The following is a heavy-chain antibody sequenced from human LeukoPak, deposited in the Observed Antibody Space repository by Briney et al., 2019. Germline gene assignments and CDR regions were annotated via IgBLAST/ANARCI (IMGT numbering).Heavy chain of an antibody. D-gene: IGHD3-22*01. CDR2: ISSSSSYI. V-gene: IGHV3-21*01. CDR3: ASTYDSSGYLGWFDP. CDR1: GFTFSSYS. Sequence: GGSLRLSCAASGFTFSSYSMNWVRQAPGKGLEWVSSISSSSSYIYYADSVKGRFTICRDNAKNSLYLQMNSLRAEDTAVYYCASTYDSSGYLGWFDPWGQGTLVTVSS. J-gene: IGHJ5*02.